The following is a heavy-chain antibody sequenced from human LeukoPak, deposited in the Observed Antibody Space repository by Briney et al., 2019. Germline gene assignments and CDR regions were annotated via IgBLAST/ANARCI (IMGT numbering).Heavy chain of an antibody. CDR3: VNSIAVARGTGY. D-gene: IGHD6-19*01. Sequence: PGGSLRLSCSASGFTFSSYAVHWVRQAPGKGLEYVSAISSNGGSTYYADSVKGRFTISRDNSKNTLYLQMGSLRAEDTAVYYCVNSIAVARGTGYWGQGTLVTVSS. CDR2: ISSNGGST. J-gene: IGHJ4*02. CDR1: GFTFSSYA. V-gene: IGHV3-64D*06.